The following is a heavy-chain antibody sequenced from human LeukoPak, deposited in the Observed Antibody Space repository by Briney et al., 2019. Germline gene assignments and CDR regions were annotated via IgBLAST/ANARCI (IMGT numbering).Heavy chain of an antibody. CDR2: IYYSGST. V-gene: IGHV4-31*03. J-gene: IGHJ6*02. D-gene: IGHD4-17*01. CDR3: ASCYGDYLDYGMDV. Sequence: SETLSPTCTVSGGSISSGGYYWSWIRQHPGKGLEWIGYIYYSGSTYYNPSLKSRVTISVDTSKNQFSLKLSSVTAADTAVYYCASCYGDYLDYGMDVWGQGTTVTVSS. CDR1: GGSISSGGYY.